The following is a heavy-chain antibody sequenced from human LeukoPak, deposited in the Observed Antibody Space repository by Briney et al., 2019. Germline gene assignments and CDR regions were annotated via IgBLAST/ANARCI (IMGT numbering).Heavy chain of an antibody. CDR2: IKQDGSET. D-gene: IGHD3-16*01. Sequence: GGSLRLSCAASGFTFSSLWMSWVRQAPGKGLEWVANIKQDGSETYYVDSVKGRFTMSRDNAKNSLYLQMNSLRAEDTAVYYCARLGEKADFDYWGQGTLVTVSS. CDR3: ARLGEKADFDY. V-gene: IGHV3-7*01. CDR1: GFTFSSLW. J-gene: IGHJ4*02.